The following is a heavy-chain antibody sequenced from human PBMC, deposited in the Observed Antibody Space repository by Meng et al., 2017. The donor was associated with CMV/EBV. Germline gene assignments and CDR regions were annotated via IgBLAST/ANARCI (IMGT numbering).Heavy chain of an antibody. V-gene: IGHV4-4*07. J-gene: IGHJ5*02. CDR3: ARSMVVAGDWFDP. CDR1: GGSISSYY. Sequence: QVQLQEAGPGLGKPSAPLSLTCPVSGGSISSYYWSWIRQPAGKGLEWIGRIYTSGSTNYNPSLKSRVTMSVDTSKNQFSLKLSSVTAADTAVYYCARSMVVAGDWFDPWGQGTLVTVSS. D-gene: IGHD2-15*01. CDR2: IYTSGST.